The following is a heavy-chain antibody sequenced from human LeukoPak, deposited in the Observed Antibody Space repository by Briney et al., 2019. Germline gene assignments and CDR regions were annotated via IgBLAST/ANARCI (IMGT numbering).Heavy chain of an antibody. D-gene: IGHD4-17*01. CDR2: INPSGGST. J-gene: IGHJ4*02. CDR1: GYTFITYY. Sequence: ASVKVSCKTSGYTFITYYMHWVRQAPGQGLEWMGIINPSGGSTSYAQKFQGRVTMTRDMSTSTVYMELSSLRSEDTAVYYCARDPPPYGDYGIDYWGQGTLVTVSS. V-gene: IGHV1-46*01. CDR3: ARDPPPYGDYGIDY.